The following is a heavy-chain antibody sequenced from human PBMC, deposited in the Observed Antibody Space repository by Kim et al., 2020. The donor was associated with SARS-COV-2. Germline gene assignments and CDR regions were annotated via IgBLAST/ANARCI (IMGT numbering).Heavy chain of an antibody. D-gene: IGHD6-13*01. CDR1: GFTFDDYA. CDR3: AKDIEGGLSSISSIAAAGPFDY. Sequence: GGSLRLSCAASGFTFDDYAMHWVRQAPGKGLEWVSLISGDGGSTYYADSVKGRFTISRDNSKNSLYLQMNSLRTEDTALYYCAKDIEGGLSSISSIAAAGPFDYWGQGTLVTVSS. J-gene: IGHJ4*02. V-gene: IGHV3-43*02. CDR2: ISGDGGST.